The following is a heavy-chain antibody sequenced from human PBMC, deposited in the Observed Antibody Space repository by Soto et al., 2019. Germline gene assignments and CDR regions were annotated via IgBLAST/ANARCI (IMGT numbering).Heavy chain of an antibody. CDR2: TIPILGIA. Sequence: QVQLVQSGAELKKPGSSVKVSCKASGCTFSSYTISWVRQAPGQGLEWLGRTIPILGIATYAQKFKVRVTITADKCTSTAYIELSSLRSEDTAVSYGAISTVTTPLYYDSYGMDVWGQGTTVTVSS. V-gene: IGHV1-69*02. CDR1: GCTFSSYT. D-gene: IGHD4-17*01. J-gene: IGHJ6*02. CDR3: AISTVTTPLYYDSYGMDV.